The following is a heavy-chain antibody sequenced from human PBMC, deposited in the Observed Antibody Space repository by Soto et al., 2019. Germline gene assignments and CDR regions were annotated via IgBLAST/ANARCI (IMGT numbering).Heavy chain of an antibody. CDR1: GDSIRSGNHY. V-gene: IGHV4-39*01. Sequence: SETLSLTCTVSGDSIRSGNHYWSWIRQPPGKGLEWIGSIYYSGSTYYNPSLKSRVTISVDTSKNQFSLKLSSVTAADTAVYYCARALMVRGVTRTNWFDPWGQGTLVTVSS. D-gene: IGHD3-10*01. J-gene: IGHJ5*02. CDR3: ARALMVRGVTRTNWFDP. CDR2: IYYSGST.